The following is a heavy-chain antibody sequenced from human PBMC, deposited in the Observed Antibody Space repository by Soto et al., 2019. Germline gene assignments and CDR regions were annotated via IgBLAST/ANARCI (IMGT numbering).Heavy chain of an antibody. Sequence: EVQLVESGGGLVQPGGSLRLSCAASGFTFSSYSMNWVRQAPGKGLEWVSYISSSSSTIYYADSVKGRFTISRDNAKNSLYLQMNSLRAEDTAVYYCARAGYYDCMDVWGQGTTVTVSS. D-gene: IGHD3-3*01. J-gene: IGHJ6*02. V-gene: IGHV3-48*01. CDR2: ISSSSSTI. CDR3: ARAGYYDCMDV. CDR1: GFTFSSYS.